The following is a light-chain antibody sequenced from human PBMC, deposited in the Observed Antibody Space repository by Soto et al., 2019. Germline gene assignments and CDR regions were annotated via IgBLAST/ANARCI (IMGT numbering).Light chain of an antibody. CDR2: KAS. V-gene: IGKV1-5*03. CDR3: QQYDSYPYT. CDR1: QTISSW. J-gene: IGKJ2*01. Sequence: DIQMTQSPSTLSTSVGDRVTITCRASQTISSWLAWYQEKPGKAPKLLIYKASTSESGVPSRFSGSGSGTAFTLTISSLQPDDFATYYCQQYDSYPYTFGQGTKLEIK.